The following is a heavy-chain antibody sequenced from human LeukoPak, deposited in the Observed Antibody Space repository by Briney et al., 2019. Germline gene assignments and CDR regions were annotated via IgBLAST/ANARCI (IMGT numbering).Heavy chain of an antibody. V-gene: IGHV1-69*13. Sequence: SVKVSCKASGYRFTGYYIHWIKQAPGQGLEWMGGIIPIFGTANYAQKFQGRVTITADESTSTAYMELSSLRSEDTAMYYCARLSDGDTPYNWFDPWGQGTLVTVSS. CDR1: GYRFTGYY. CDR2: IIPIFGTA. CDR3: ARLSDGDTPYNWFDP. J-gene: IGHJ5*02. D-gene: IGHD4-17*01.